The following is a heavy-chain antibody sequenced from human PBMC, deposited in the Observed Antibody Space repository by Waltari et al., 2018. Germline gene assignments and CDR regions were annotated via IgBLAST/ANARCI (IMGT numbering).Heavy chain of an antibody. CDR2: IRYDGSNK. J-gene: IGHJ4*02. D-gene: IGHD1-26*01. V-gene: IGHV3-30*02. CDR3: AKAPVGATGYFDY. Sequence: QVQLVESGGGVVQSGGSLRLSCAASGFTFSSYGMHWVRQAPGKGLEWVAFIRYDGSNKYYADSVKGRFTISRDNSKNTLYLQMNSLRAEDTAVYYCAKAPVGATGYFDYWGQGTLVIVSS. CDR1: GFTFSSYG.